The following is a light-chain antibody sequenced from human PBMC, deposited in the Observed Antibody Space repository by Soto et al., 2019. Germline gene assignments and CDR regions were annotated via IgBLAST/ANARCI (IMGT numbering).Light chain of an antibody. CDR1: SSNIGAGYD. Sequence: QSVLTQPPSVSGAPGQRVTISCTGSSSNIGAGYDVHWYQQLPGTAPKLLIYGNSNRPSGVPDRFSGSKSGTSASLAITGLQAEDEADYYCQSYDSRLSAYVFGNRTKVTV. CDR2: GNS. V-gene: IGLV1-40*01. J-gene: IGLJ1*01. CDR3: QSYDSRLSAYV.